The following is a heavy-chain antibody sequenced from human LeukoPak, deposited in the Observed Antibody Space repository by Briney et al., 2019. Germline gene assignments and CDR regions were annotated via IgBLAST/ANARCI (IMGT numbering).Heavy chain of an antibody. CDR2: ISYDGSNK. J-gene: IGHJ2*01. CDR3: ARVKVSQDYYGSGSYYHGPYWYFDL. CDR1: GFTFSSYA. D-gene: IGHD3-10*01. Sequence: PGGSLRLSCAASGFTFSSYAMHWVRQAPGKGLEWVAVISYDGSNKHYADSVKGRFTISRDNSKNTLYLQMNSLRAEDTAVYYCARVKVSQDYYGSGSYYHGPYWYFDLWGRGTLVTVSS. V-gene: IGHV3-30*04.